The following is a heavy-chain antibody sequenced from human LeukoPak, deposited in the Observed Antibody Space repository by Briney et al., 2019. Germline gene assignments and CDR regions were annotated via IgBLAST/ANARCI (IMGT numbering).Heavy chain of an antibody. D-gene: IGHD2-21*02. CDR3: AKVIPEGDYYFDY. V-gene: IGHV3-23*01. CDR1: GFTFSSYA. CDR2: ISGSGGST. Sequence: GGSLRLSCAASGFTFSSYAMSWVRRAPGKGLEWVSAISGSGGSTYYADSVKGRFTISRDNSKNTLYLQMNSLRAEGTAVYYCAKVIPEGDYYFDYWGQGTLVTVSS. J-gene: IGHJ4*02.